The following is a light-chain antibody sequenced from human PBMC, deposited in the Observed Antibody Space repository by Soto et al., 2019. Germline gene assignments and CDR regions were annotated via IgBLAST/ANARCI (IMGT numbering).Light chain of an antibody. Sequence: QSALTQPRSVSGSPGQSVTISRTGTSSDVGTYNYVSWYQQHPGKAPKVMIYDVSKRPSGVPDRFSGSKSGNTASLTISGLQAEDEADYYCCSYAGSYIFYVFGTGTKLTVL. CDR3: CSYAGSYIFYV. CDR2: DVS. J-gene: IGLJ1*01. V-gene: IGLV2-11*01. CDR1: SSDVGTYNY.